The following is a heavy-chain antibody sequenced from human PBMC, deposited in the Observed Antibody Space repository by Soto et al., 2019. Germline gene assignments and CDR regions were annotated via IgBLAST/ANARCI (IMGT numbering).Heavy chain of an antibody. V-gene: IGHV3-33*01. CDR1: GFTFSSYG. CDR2: IWYDGSNK. J-gene: IGHJ6*02. Sequence: PGGSLRLSCAASGFTFSSYGMHWVRQAPGKGLEWVAVIWYDGSNKYYADSVKGRFTISRDNSKNTLYLQMNSLRAEDTAVYYCARDGSKLYYYGMDVWGQGTTVTVSS. D-gene: IGHD4-4*01. CDR3: ARDGSKLYYYGMDV.